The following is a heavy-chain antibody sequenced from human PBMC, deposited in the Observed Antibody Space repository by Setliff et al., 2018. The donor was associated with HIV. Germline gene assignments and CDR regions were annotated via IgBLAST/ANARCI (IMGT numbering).Heavy chain of an antibody. Sequence: SETLSLTCAVSGGSISSSNWWSWVRQPPGKGLEWIGQIYHSGSTNYNPSLKSRVTISLDTSKNQFSLSLRSVTAADTAVYYCARTHSGYFPYYFDYWGQGTLVTVSS. CDR1: GGSISSSNW. J-gene: IGHJ4*02. CDR3: ARTHSGYFPYYFDY. V-gene: IGHV4-4*02. CDR2: IYHSGST. D-gene: IGHD3-22*01.